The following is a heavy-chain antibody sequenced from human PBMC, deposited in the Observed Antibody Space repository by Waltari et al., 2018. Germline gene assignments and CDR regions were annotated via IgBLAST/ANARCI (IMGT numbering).Heavy chain of an antibody. V-gene: IGHV1-69*12. CDR3: ARGRYCSSTSCYTDWYYYYYMDV. D-gene: IGHD2-2*02. CDR1: GGTFSSYA. CDR2: SIPIFCTS. Sequence: QVQLVQSGAEVKKPGSSVKVSCKASGGTFSSYAISWVRQAPGQGLEWMGGSIPIFCTSNYAHKFQVRVTITADESTSTAYMELSSLRSEDTAVYYCARGRYCSSTSCYTDWYYYYYMDVWGKGTTVTIS. J-gene: IGHJ6*03.